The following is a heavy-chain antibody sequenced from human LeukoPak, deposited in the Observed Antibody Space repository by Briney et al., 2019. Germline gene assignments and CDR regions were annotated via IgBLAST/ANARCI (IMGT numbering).Heavy chain of an antibody. CDR2: ISYDGSNK. J-gene: IGHJ4*02. V-gene: IGHV3-30*04. CDR1: GFTFSSYA. CDR3: ARSTMVREVIFDY. D-gene: IGHD3-10*01. Sequence: QPGRSLRLSCAASGFTFSSYAMHWVRQAPGKGLEWVAVISYDGSNKYYADSVKGRFTISRDNSKNTLYLQMNSLRAEDTAVYYCARSTMVREVIFDYWGQGTLVTVSS.